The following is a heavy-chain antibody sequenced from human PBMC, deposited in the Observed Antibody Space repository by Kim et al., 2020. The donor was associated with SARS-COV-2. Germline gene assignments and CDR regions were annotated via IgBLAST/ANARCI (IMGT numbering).Heavy chain of an antibody. D-gene: IGHD3-16*01. Sequence: SETLSLTCTVSGGSMSSDDYYWSWIRQHPGKGLEWIGYIYSSGYTYYSPSLKSRVVISLDTSKNQLSLKLTSATAADTAMYYCARDSSEGGIWGQGTTVTVSS. CDR1: GGSMSSDDYY. CDR2: IYSSGYT. J-gene: IGHJ3*02. CDR3: ARDSSEGGI. V-gene: IGHV4-31*03.